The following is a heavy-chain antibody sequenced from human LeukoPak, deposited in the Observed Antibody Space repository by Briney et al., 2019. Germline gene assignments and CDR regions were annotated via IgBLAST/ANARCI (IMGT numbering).Heavy chain of an antibody. V-gene: IGHV1-18*01. CDR2: ISAYNGNT. Sequence: RSLKKKEWISAYNGNTNYAQKLQGRVTMTTDTSTSTAYMELRSLRSDDTAVYYCARAYYYDSSGYYWDYWGQGTLVTVS. CDR3: ARAYYYDSSGYYWDY. D-gene: IGHD3-22*01. J-gene: IGHJ4*02.